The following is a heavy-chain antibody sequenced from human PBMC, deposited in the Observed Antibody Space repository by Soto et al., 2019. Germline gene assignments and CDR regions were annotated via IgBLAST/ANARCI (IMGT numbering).Heavy chain of an antibody. D-gene: IGHD3-9*01. CDR2: INHSGST. Sequence: SDTLSLTCAVYGGSFSGYYWSWIRQPPGKGLEWIGEINHSGSTNYNPSLKSRVTISVDTSKNQFSLKLSSVTAADTAVYYCARGALTYYDILTGYYPIGWFDPWGQGTLVTVSS. CDR1: GGSFSGYY. J-gene: IGHJ5*02. CDR3: ARGALTYYDILTGYYPIGWFDP. V-gene: IGHV4-34*01.